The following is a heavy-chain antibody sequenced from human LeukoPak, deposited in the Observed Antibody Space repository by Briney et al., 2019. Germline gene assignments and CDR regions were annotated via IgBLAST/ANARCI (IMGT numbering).Heavy chain of an antibody. V-gene: IGHV1-18*01. CDR3: ARLHCSSTSCYIDY. Sequence: ASVKVSCKASGYTFTSYGISWVRQAPGQGLEWMGWISAYNGNTNYAQKLQGRVTMTTDTSTSTAYMELSSLRSEDTAVYYCARLHCSSTSCYIDYWGQGTLVTVSS. J-gene: IGHJ4*02. D-gene: IGHD2-2*02. CDR1: GYTFTSYG. CDR2: ISAYNGNT.